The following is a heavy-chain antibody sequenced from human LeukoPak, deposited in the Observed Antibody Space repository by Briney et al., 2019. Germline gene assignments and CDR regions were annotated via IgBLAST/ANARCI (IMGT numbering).Heavy chain of an antibody. Sequence: KASETLSRTCIVSGGSISNYYWNWNRQPPGKGLEWIGYIYSSGSTNYNPSLKSRVSISVDTAKNQFSLKLSSVTAADTAVYYCARGAVLSLATRRVVVYWGGGTVVTVSS. CDR3: ARGAVLSLATRRVVVY. J-gene: IGHJ4*02. CDR2: IYSSGST. D-gene: IGHD6-6*01. CDR1: GGSISNYY. V-gene: IGHV4-59*08.